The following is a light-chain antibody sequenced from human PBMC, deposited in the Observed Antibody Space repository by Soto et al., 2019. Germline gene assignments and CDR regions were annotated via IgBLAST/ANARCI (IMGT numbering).Light chain of an antibody. CDR3: QQYGRSPWT. CDR1: QSLSSSY. V-gene: IGKV3-20*01. Sequence: EIVLTQSPGTLSLSPGERATLSCRASQSLSSSYLAWYQQKPGQAPRLLIYGASSRATGFPDRFSGSGSGTDFTLTISRLEPEDFAVYYCQQYGRSPWTFGQGTKVEIK. CDR2: GAS. J-gene: IGKJ1*01.